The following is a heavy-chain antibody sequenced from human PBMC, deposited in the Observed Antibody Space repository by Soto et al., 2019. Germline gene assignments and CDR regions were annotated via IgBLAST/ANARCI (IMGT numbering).Heavy chain of an antibody. J-gene: IGHJ6*02. CDR1: GGSVSSTSYY. D-gene: IGHD3-10*01. Sequence: TLSLTCTVSGGSVSSTSYYWTWIRQPPGKGLEGIGRIYTSGRTYYNPSLKSRVTMSVDTSKNPLSLKLSSVTAADTAVYYCARDEKEILWFGGYYYGMDVWGQGTTVTVSS. CDR3: ARDEKEILWFGGYYYGMDV. CDR2: IYTSGRT. V-gene: IGHV4-61*02.